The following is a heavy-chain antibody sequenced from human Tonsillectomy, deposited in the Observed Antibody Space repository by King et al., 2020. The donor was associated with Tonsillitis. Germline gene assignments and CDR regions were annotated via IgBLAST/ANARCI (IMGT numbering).Heavy chain of an antibody. D-gene: IGHD4-17*01. V-gene: IGHV1-46*01. CDR2: INPSGAST. J-gene: IGHJ4*02. CDR1: GYTFTSYY. CDR3: ASDQMTTVTSPGYYFDY. Sequence: VQLVESGAEVKKPGASVKVSCKASGYTFTSYYMHWVRQAPGQGLEWMGIINPSGASTSYAQKFQDRVTMTKDTSTSTVYMELSSLRSEDTDVYYCASDQMTTVTSPGYYFDYWGQGTLVTVSS.